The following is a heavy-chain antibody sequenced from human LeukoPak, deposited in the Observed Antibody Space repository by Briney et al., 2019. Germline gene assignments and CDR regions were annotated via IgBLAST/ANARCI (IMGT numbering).Heavy chain of an antibody. CDR3: ARALPHRRLMDTTMEQRWFDP. Sequence: GASVKVSCKASGYTFTAYYMHWVRQAPGQGLEWMGLINPSGGSTRYAQKFQGRVTMTRDMSTSTVYMELSSLRSEDTAVYYCARALPHRRLMDTTMEQRWFDPWGQGTLVTVSS. CDR1: GYTFTAYY. V-gene: IGHV1-46*01. D-gene: IGHD5-18*01. CDR2: INPSGGST. J-gene: IGHJ5*02.